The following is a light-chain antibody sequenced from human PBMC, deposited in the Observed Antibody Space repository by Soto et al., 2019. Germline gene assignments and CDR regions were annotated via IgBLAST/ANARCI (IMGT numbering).Light chain of an antibody. J-gene: IGLJ1*01. CDR3: TAFQANRVYL. CDR2: GVH. CDR1: SNDIGTYDY. Sequence: QSVLTQPISVSGSPGQSITISCTGNSNDIGTYDYVCWYQQHPGKAPRLLIHGVHNRSPGISGRFSASKSGLTASLTISGLQDEEEADSYCTAFQANRVYLFGPGTKVTV. V-gene: IGLV2-14*01.